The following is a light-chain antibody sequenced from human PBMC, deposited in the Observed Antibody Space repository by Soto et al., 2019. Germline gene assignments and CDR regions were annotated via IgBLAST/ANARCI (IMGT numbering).Light chain of an antibody. CDR1: SSNIGNND. CDR2: HDD. V-gene: IGLV1-36*01. Sequence: QSVLTQPPSVSEAPRQRVTISCSGSSSNIGNNDVDWYQQLPGKPPKLLIYHDDLLPSGVSDRFSGSKSGTSASLAISGLQSEDEADYYCVTWDDSLKGHVFGGGTKLTVL. CDR3: VTWDDSLKGHV. J-gene: IGLJ3*02.